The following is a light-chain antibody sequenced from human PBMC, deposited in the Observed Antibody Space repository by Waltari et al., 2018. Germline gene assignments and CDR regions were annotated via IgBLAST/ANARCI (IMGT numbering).Light chain of an antibody. J-gene: IGLJ3*02. CDR3: AAWDDSLSGWV. CDR1: SSNIGGNY. CDR2: KNN. V-gene: IGLV1-47*01. Sequence: QSVLSQPPSASGTPGQRVTISCSGSSSNIGGNYVYWYQQLPGTAPKLLIYKNNPRPSGVPDRFSGSKSGSSVSLAISGLRSEDEADYYCAAWDDSLSGWVFGGGTKLTVL.